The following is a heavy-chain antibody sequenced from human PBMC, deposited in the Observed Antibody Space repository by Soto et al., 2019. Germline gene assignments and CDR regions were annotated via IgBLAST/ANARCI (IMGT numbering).Heavy chain of an antibody. J-gene: IGHJ4*02. CDR3: ARETKSYYFDY. Sequence: VRLSCAASGFTFSSYEMNWVRQAPGKGLEWVSYISSSGSTIYYADSVKGRFTISRDNAKNSLYLQMNSLRAEDTAVYYCARETKSYYFDYWGQGTLVTVSS. D-gene: IGHD2-8*01. CDR2: ISSSGSTI. CDR1: GFTFSSYE. V-gene: IGHV3-48*03.